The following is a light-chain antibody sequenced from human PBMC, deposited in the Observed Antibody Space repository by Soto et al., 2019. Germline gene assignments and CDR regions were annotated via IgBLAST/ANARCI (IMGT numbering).Light chain of an antibody. CDR3: QQYGSSLTWT. CDR2: GVS. J-gene: IGKJ1*01. Sequence: EIVLTQSPGTLSLSPGERATLSCRASQSVSSRYLAWYQQKPGQAPRLLIYGVSSRATGIPDRFSGSGSGTDFTLTISRLEPEDFAVYYCQQYGSSLTWTFGQGTKVEIK. CDR1: QSVSSRY. V-gene: IGKV3-20*01.